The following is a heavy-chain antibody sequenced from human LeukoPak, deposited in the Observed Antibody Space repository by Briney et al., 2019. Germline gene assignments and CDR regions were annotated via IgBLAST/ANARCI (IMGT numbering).Heavy chain of an antibody. J-gene: IGHJ4*02. Sequence: ASVKVSCKAPGYTFTNYALHWVRLAPGQRLEWMGWINNDNGNTVSSQQFQGRVTITWDTSATTAYMELSSLRSEDTAVYYCARGGPNRSGWTLDYWGQGTLVTVSS. D-gene: IGHD6-19*01. CDR1: GYTFTNYA. V-gene: IGHV1-3*04. CDR2: INNDNGNT. CDR3: ARGGPNRSGWTLDY.